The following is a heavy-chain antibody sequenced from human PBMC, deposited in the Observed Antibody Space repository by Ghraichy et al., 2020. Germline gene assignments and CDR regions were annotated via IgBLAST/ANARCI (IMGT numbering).Heavy chain of an antibody. CDR2: IYGGGST. Sequence: GGSRLSCAVSGFTVNTNYMTWVRQAPGKGLEWVSVIYGGGSTYYADSVKGRFTISRDHSKNTLYLQMNKLRADDTALYYCASSLSMDVWGNGTTVTVSS. CDR3: ASSLSMDV. J-gene: IGHJ6*03. CDR1: GFTVNTNY. D-gene: IGHD3-16*02. V-gene: IGHV3-53*01.